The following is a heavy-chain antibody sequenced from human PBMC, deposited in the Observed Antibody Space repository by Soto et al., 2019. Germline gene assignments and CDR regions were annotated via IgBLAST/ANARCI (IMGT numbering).Heavy chain of an antibody. Sequence: QVQLVQSGAEVKKPGASVKLSCKASGYTFSNHYIHWVRQVPGQGLEWMGVINPSGGSTHFAQKLQGRVTITRVTSTSTVFMEVSSLRSQDTAVYYCARGDFLVIPPANSRIDYWGQGTLVTVSS. V-gene: IGHV1-46*01. CDR2: INPSGGST. CDR3: ARGDFLVIPPANSRIDY. J-gene: IGHJ4*02. CDR1: GYTFSNHY. D-gene: IGHD3-3*01.